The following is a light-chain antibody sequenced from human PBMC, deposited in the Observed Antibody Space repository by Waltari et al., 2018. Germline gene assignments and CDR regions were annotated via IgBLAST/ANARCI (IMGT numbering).Light chain of an antibody. CDR1: TSAFVGCNM. V-gene: IGLV2-14*04. CDR2: DVN. Sequence: GFPDRSSPSSCIGTTSAFVGCNMPPWYQQHPGKAPKLLIYDVNSRPSGVSNRFSGSKSGNTASLIISGLQAEDEADYYCCSFTSSSTWVFGGGTKLTVL. CDR3: CSFTSSSTWV. J-gene: IGLJ3*02.